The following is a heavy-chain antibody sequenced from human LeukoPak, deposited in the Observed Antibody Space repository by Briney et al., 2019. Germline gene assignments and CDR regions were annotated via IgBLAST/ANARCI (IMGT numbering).Heavy chain of an antibody. D-gene: IGHD3-3*01. J-gene: IGHJ4*02. CDR3: ARENQNVLRFLEWLSYFDY. CDR2: ISSSSSTI. CDR1: GFTFSSYS. Sequence: QPGGSLRLSCAASGFTFSSYSMNWVRQAPGKGLEWVSYISSSSSTIYYADSVKGRFTISRDNAKNSLYLQMNSLRAEDTAVYYCARENQNVLRFLEWLSYFDYWGQGALVTVSS. V-gene: IGHV3-48*01.